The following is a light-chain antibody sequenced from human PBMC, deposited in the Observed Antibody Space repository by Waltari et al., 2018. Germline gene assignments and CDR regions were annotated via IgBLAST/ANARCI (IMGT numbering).Light chain of an antibody. V-gene: IGKV2-28*01. CDR3: MQSLQTLWT. CDR2: LVS. CDR1: HSLLHRNGNNY. J-gene: IGKJ1*01. Sequence: DIVVTQSPLSLPVTPGEPASISCRSSHSLLHRNGNNYLDWYLKKPGQSPQLLIYLVSNRASGVPDRFSGIGSGTDFTLRISRVEAEDVGVYYCMQSLQTLWTFGQGTKVEIK.